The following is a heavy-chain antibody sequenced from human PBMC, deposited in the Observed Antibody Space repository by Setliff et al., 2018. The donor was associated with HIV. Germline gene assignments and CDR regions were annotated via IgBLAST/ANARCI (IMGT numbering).Heavy chain of an antibody. CDR2: IYHTGST. CDR3: VRGPQWLVQKGRVYYFDY. CDR1: GNSISSGYY. J-gene: IGHJ4*02. D-gene: IGHD6-19*01. V-gene: IGHV4-38-2*01. Sequence: SETLSLTCVVSGNSISSGYYWGWVRQPPGKGLEWIGSIYHTGSTYYNPSLKGRVTISVDTSKNQFSLKLTSLTAADTAVYFCVRGPQWLVQKGRVYYFDYWGQGALVTVSS.